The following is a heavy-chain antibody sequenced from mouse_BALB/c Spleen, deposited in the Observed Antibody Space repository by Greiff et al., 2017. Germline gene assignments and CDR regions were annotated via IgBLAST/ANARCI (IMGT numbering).Heavy chain of an antibody. CDR2: IDPFNGGT. CDR3: AYRYDEVYFDY. V-gene: IGHV1S135*01. Sequence: VQLKQSGPELMKPGASVKISCKASGYSFTSYYMHWVKQSHGKSLEWIGYIDPFNGGTSYNQKFKGKATLTVDKSSSTAYMHLSSLTSEDSAVYYCAYRYDEVYFDYWGQGTTLTVSS. J-gene: IGHJ2*01. CDR1: GYSFTSYY. D-gene: IGHD2-14*01.